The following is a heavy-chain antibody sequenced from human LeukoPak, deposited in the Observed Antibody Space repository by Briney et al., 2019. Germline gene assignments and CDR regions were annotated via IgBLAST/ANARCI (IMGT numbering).Heavy chain of an antibody. D-gene: IGHD3-3*02. Sequence: SETLSLTCGVYGGSFSGYYWSWIRQPPGKGLEWIGEINHSGSTNYNPSLKSRVTISVDTSKNQFSLELSSVTAADTAVYYCARKLSRDSTNLYYFDCWGQGTLVTVSS. CDR1: GGSFSGYY. CDR2: INHSGST. V-gene: IGHV4-34*01. CDR3: ARKLSRDSTNLYYFDC. J-gene: IGHJ4*02.